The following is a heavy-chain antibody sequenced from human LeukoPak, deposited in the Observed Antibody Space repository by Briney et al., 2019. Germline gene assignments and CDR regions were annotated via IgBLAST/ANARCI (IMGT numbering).Heavy chain of an antibody. CDR2: INHSGST. CDR1: GGSFSGYY. Sequence: SETLSLTCAVYGGSFSGYYWSWIRQPPGKGLEWIGEINHSGSTNYNPSLKSRVTVSVDTSKNQFSLNLSSVTAADTALYYCARHRSRDYYYYYMDVWGKGTTVTVSS. CDR3: ARHRSRDYYYYYMDV. J-gene: IGHJ6*03. D-gene: IGHD1-14*01. V-gene: IGHV4-34*01.